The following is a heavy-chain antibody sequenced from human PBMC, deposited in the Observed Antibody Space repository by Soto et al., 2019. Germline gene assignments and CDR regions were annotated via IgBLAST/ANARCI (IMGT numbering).Heavy chain of an antibody. V-gene: IGHV3-23*01. CDR3: AKGVGNYQLVREY. CDR2: ISGSGDST. D-gene: IGHD2-2*01. J-gene: IGHJ4*02. CDR1: GFTFSRYA. Sequence: GGSLRLSCAASGFTFSRYAMSWVRQATGKGLEWVSAISGSGDSTYYADSVKGRFTISRDNSKNTLYLQMNSLRAEDTAVYHCAKGVGNYQLVREYWGQGTLVTVSS.